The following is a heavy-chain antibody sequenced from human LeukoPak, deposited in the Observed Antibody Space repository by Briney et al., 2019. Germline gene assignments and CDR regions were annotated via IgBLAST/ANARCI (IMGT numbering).Heavy chain of an antibody. D-gene: IGHD3-9*01. CDR3: ARDLYYDILTGYYTSARYYFDY. V-gene: IGHV1-2*02. Sequence: ASVTVSCKPSGYTFTGYYMHWVRQAPGQGLEGMGWINPNSGGTNYAQKFQGRVTMTRDTSISTAYMELSRLRSDDTAVYYCARDLYYDILTGYYTSARYYFDYWGQGTLVTVSS. CDR1: GYTFTGYY. J-gene: IGHJ4*02. CDR2: INPNSGGT.